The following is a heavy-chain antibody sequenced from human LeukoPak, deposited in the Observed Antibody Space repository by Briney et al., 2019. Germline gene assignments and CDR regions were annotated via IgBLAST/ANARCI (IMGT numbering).Heavy chain of an antibody. D-gene: IGHD6-19*01. J-gene: IGHJ6*03. Sequence: SETLSLTCAVSGYSISSGYYWGWIRQPAGKGLEWIGRIYTGGNTDYNPSLESRVTVSIDTSKNQFSLNLYSVTAADTAVYFCARDQIAVAGSGGDYYYYYYMDVWGKGTTVTVSS. CDR2: IYTGGNT. CDR3: ARDQIAVAGSGGDYYYYYYMDV. CDR1: GYSISSGYY. V-gene: IGHV4-38-2*01.